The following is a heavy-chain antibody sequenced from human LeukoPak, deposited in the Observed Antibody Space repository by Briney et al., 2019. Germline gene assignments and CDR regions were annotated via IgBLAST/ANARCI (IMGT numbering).Heavy chain of an antibody. CDR1: GFTLSSNY. CDR2: IYSGGST. V-gene: IGHV3-66*01. D-gene: IGHD4-17*01. Sequence: PGGSLRLSCAASGFTLSSNYMSWVRQAPGKGLEWVSVIYSGGSTYYADSVKGRFTSSRDNSKNTLYLQMNSLRAEDTAVYYCAREDYGLYYFDYWGQGTLVTVSS. J-gene: IGHJ4*02. CDR3: AREDYGLYYFDY.